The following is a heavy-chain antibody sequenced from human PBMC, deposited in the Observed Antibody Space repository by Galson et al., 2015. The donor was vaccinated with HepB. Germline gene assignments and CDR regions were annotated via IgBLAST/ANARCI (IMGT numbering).Heavy chain of an antibody. D-gene: IGHD6-19*01. Sequence: SLRLSCAASGFTFINAWMSWVRQAPGKGLEWVGRIKSKTDGGTADYAAPVKGRFTISRDDSKNTLYLQMNSLKTEDTAVYYCSTWSSGWYRVWGQGTLVTVSS. CDR3: STWSSGWYRV. CDR1: GFTFINAW. CDR2: IKSKTDGGTA. V-gene: IGHV3-15*01. J-gene: IGHJ4*02.